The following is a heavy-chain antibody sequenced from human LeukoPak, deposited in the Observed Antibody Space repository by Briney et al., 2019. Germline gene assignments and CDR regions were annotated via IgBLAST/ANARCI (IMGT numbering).Heavy chain of an antibody. CDR3: ARRTRWYFDY. CDR1: GGSISSGGYY. D-gene: IGHD1/OR15-1a*01. V-gene: IGHV4-31*03. J-gene: IGHJ4*02. CDR2: IYYSGST. Sequence: PSETLSLTCTVSGGSISSGGYYWSWIRQHPGKGLEWIGYIYYSGSTYYNPSLKSRVTISVDTSKNRFSLKLSSVTAADTAVYYCARRTRWYFDYWGQGTLVTVSS.